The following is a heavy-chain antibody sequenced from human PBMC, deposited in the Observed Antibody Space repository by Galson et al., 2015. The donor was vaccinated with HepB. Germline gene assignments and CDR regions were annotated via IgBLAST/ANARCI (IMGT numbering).Heavy chain of an antibody. CDR1: GFTFSSYW. CDR2: INSDGSST. D-gene: IGHD3-22*01. CDR3: ARPARGSSGFAPSGDAFDI. V-gene: IGHV3-74*01. Sequence: SLRLSCAASGFTFSSYWMHWVRQAPGKGLVWVSRINSDGSSTSYADSVKGRFTISRDNAKNTLYLQMNSLRAEDTAVYYCARPARGSSGFAPSGDAFDIWGQGTMVTVSS. J-gene: IGHJ3*02.